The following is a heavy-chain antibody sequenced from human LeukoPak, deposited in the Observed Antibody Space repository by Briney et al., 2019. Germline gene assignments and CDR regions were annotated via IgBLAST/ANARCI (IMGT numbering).Heavy chain of an antibody. D-gene: IGHD3-10*01. J-gene: IGHJ4*02. V-gene: IGHV4-39*07. CDR1: GGSIRSKNYY. Sequence: SETLSLTCTVSGGSIRSKNYYWDWIRQPPGKGLEWIGNIYYSGSTYYNPSLKSRVTISVDTSKNQFSLKLNSVPAADTAVYYCAADSGSYFGYWGQGNLVTVSS. CDR2: IYYSGST. CDR3: AADSGSYFGY.